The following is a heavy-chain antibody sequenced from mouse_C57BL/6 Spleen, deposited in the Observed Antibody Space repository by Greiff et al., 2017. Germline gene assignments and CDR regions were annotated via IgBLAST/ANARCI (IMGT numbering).Heavy chain of an antibody. J-gene: IGHJ2*01. V-gene: IGHV1-76*01. CDR2: IYPGSGNT. CDR3: ARLPFDY. Sequence: VQLQQSGAELVRPGASVKLSCKASGYTFTDYYINWVKQRPGQGLEWIARIYPGSGNTYYNEKFKGKATLTAEKSSSTAYMQLSSLTSEDSAVYFCARLPFDYWGQGTTLTVSS. CDR1: GYTFTDYY.